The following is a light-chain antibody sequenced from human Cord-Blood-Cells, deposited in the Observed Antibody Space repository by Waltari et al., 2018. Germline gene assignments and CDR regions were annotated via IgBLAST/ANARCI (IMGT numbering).Light chain of an antibody. V-gene: IGKV3-20*01. CDR1: QSVSSSY. CDR3: QQYSSSPIT. Sequence: EIVLPQSPGTLSLSPGERATLSCRASQSVSSSYLAWYQQKPGQAPRLLIYGASSGATGIPDRFSGSGSGTDFTLTISRLEPEVFAVYYCQQYSSSPITFGQGTRLEIK. J-gene: IGKJ5*01. CDR2: GAS.